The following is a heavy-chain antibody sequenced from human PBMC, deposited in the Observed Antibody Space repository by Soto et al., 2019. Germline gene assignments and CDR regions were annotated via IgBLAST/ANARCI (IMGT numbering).Heavy chain of an antibody. J-gene: IGHJ3*02. CDR2: ISGSGGST. V-gene: IGHV3-23*01. CDR3: EKRMITFGGVIVDAFDI. Sequence: PGGSLRLSCAASGFTFSSYAMSWVRQAPGKGLEWVSAISGSGGSTYYADYVKGRFTISRDNSKNTLYLQMNSLRAEDTAVYYCEKRMITFGGVIVDAFDIWAQGTMVTVSS. CDR1: GFTFSSYA. D-gene: IGHD3-16*02.